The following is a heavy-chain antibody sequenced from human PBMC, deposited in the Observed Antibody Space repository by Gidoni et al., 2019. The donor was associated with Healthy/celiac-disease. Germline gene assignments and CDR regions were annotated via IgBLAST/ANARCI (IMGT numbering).Heavy chain of an antibody. CDR2: ISYDGSNK. J-gene: IGHJ6*03. D-gene: IGHD2-15*01. CDR3: AKLVVSSRPFTVVTPLNYMDV. CDR1: GFTFSSYG. Sequence: QVQLVESGGGVVQPGRSLRLSCAASGFTFSSYGMHWVRQAPGKGLEGVAVISYDGSNKYYADSVKGRFTISRDNSKNTLYLQMNSLRAEDTAVYYCAKLVVSSRPFTVVTPLNYMDVWGKGTTVTVSS. V-gene: IGHV3-30*18.